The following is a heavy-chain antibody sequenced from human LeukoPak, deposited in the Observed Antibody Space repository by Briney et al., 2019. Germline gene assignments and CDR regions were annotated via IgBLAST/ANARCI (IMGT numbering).Heavy chain of an antibody. J-gene: IGHJ4*02. D-gene: IGHD3-10*01. Sequence: SETLSLTCAVYGGSFSGYYWSWIRRPPGKGLEWIGEINHSGSTNYNPSLKSRVTISVDTSKNQFSLKLSSVTAADTAVYYCAVYYGSGSSRGYFDYWGQGTLVTVSS. CDR1: GGSFSGYY. CDR2: INHSGST. V-gene: IGHV4-34*01. CDR3: AVYYGSGSSRGYFDY.